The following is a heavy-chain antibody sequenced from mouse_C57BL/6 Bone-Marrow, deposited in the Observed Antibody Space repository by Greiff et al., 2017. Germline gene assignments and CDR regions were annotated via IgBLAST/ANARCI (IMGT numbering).Heavy chain of an antibody. D-gene: IGHD2-3*01. CDR1: GYTFTSYG. V-gene: IGHV1-81*01. CDR2: IYPRGGYT. J-gene: IGHJ2*01. Sequence: QVQLQQSGAELVRPGASVKLSCKASGYTFTSYGISWVKQRTGQGLEWIGEIYPRGGYTYYNQKFKGKATLTVDNSSSTAYMELRSLTSEDSAIYFCASDGYYGGWGQGTTVTVSS. CDR3: ASDGYYGG.